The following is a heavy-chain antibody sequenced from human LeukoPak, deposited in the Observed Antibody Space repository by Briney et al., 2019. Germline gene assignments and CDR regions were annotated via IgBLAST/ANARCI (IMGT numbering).Heavy chain of an antibody. V-gene: IGHV3-74*01. CDR3: ARDAVDTANAV. CDR2: IASDGSST. Sequence: PGGSLRLSCAASGFTFSSYWMNWVRQAPGKGLVWVSRIASDGSSTTYADSVKGRFTISRDNAKNTLYLQMNSLRAGDTAVYYCARDAVDTANAVWGQGTTVTVSS. J-gene: IGHJ6*02. D-gene: IGHD5-18*01. CDR1: GFTFSSYW.